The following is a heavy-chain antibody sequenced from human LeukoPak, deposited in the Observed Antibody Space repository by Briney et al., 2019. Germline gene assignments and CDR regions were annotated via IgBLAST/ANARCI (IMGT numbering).Heavy chain of an antibody. CDR3: ASPSHCSSTSCLEFDY. D-gene: IGHD2-2*01. CDR1: GYTFTSYC. CDR2: ISAYNGNT. J-gene: IGHJ4*02. Sequence: ASVTVSCKASGYTFTSYCISWVRQAPGQGLEWMGWISAYNGNTNYAQKLQGRVTMTTDTSTSTAYMELRSLRSDDTAVYYCASPSHCSSTSCLEFDYWGQGTLVTVSS. V-gene: IGHV1-18*01.